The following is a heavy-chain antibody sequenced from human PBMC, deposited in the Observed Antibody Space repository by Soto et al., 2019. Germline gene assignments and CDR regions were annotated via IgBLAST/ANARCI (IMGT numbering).Heavy chain of an antibody. J-gene: IGHJ4*03. V-gene: IGHV4-4*07. D-gene: IGHD7-27*01. Sequence: SETLSLTCTVSGDSMSTYYWNWIRQSAEKGLEWIGRISATGTTTYIPSLKSRITLSVDTSKNEFSLNLKFVTAADTAVYFCARDQSGAADFRGPGTLVTVSS. CDR1: GDSMSTYY. CDR2: ISATGTT. CDR3: ARDQSGAADF.